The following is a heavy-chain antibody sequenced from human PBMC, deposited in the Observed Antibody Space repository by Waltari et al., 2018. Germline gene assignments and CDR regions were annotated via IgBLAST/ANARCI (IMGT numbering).Heavy chain of an antibody. CDR2: IRNDGSYK. Sequence: QVQLVESGGGVVQPGGSLRLSCAATGFTFSTYDMHWVRQAPGQGLEWVVFIRNDGSYKYFADSVKGRFTISRDNSKSTLYLQMNSLRAEDTAVYYCTKGVGDSSGYYYSSDFDYWGQGTLVTVSS. D-gene: IGHD3-22*01. CDR3: TKGVGDSSGYYYSSDFDY. CDR1: GFTFSTYD. J-gene: IGHJ4*02. V-gene: IGHV3-30*02.